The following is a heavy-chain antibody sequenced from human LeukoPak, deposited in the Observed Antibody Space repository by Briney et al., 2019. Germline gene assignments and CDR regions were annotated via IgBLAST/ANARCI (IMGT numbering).Heavy chain of an antibody. CDR3: ARQSLLYYETLDAFDI. D-gene: IGHD3-22*01. V-gene: IGHV1-2*02. Sequence: ASVTVSCKASEYTFTDYYIHWMRQAPGQGLEWMGWINCKSGATTYAQKFRGRVTMTKDRPIRTAYMELTRLKSDDTAVYYCARQSLLYYETLDAFDIWGQGTVVTVSS. CDR2: INCKSGAT. CDR1: EYTFTDYY. J-gene: IGHJ3*02.